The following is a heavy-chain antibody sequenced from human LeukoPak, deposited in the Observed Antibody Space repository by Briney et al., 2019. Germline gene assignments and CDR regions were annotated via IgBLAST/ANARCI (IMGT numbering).Heavy chain of an antibody. CDR3: ARARPPNYYDRLYYFDY. J-gene: IGHJ4*02. CDR2: INHSGST. CDR1: GGSFSGYY. V-gene: IGHV4-34*01. Sequence: PSETLSLTCAVYGGSFSGYYWSWIRQPPGKGLERIGEINHSGSTNYNPSLKSRVTISVDTSKNQFSLRLSSVTAADTAVYYCARARPPNYYDRLYYFDYWGQGTLVTVSS. D-gene: IGHD3-22*01.